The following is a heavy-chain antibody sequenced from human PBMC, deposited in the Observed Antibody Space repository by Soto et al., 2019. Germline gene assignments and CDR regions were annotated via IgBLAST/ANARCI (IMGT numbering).Heavy chain of an antibody. D-gene: IGHD6-6*01. CDR1: GYTFSNNH. CDR3: ATLRSMKHIDY. V-gene: IGHV1-46*01. CDR2: INPRGGST. Sequence: QVQLVQSGAEVKKPGASVKVSCKASGYTFSNNHLYWVRQDPGQGLEWMGIINPRGGSTSYAQKFQGRVTMTRDTSTSTVYMELSSLKSEDTAVYYCATLRSMKHIDYWGQGTLVTVSS. J-gene: IGHJ4*02.